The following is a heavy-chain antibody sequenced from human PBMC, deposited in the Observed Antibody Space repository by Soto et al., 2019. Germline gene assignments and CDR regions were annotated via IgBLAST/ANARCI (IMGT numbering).Heavy chain of an antibody. J-gene: IGHJ4*02. CDR3: ARGRGYSYGPSTDY. D-gene: IGHD5-18*01. V-gene: IGHV3-30-3*01. CDR1: GFTFSSYA. Sequence: QVQLVESGGGVVQPGRSLRLSCAASGFTFSSYAMHWVRQAPGKGLEWVAVISYDGSNKYYADSVKGRFTISRDNSKNTLYLQMNSLRAEGTAVYYCARGRGYSYGPSTDYRVQGTLVTVSS. CDR2: ISYDGSNK.